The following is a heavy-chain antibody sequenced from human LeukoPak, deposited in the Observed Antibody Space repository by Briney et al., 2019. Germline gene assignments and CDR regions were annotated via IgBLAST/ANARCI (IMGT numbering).Heavy chain of an antibody. CDR1: GGTFSSYA. D-gene: IGHD5-12*01. J-gene: IGHJ3*02. CDR2: IIPTFGTA. Sequence: ASVKVSCKASGGTFSSYAISWVRQAPGQGLEWMGGIIPTFGTANYAQKFQGRVTITADESTSTAYMELSSLRSEDTAVYYCARGPDSGYDLYDAFDIWGQGTMVTVSS. V-gene: IGHV1-69*13. CDR3: ARGPDSGYDLYDAFDI.